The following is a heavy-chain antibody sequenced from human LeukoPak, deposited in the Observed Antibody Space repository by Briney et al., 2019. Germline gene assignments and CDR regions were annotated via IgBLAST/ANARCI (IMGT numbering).Heavy chain of an antibody. Sequence: GGSLRPSCAASGFTFSSYAMSWVRQAPGKGLEWVANIKQDGSEKYYVDSVKGRFTISRDNAKNSLYLQMNSLRAEDTVVYYCASIPTNEYFQHWGRGTLVTVSS. CDR1: GFTFSSYA. V-gene: IGHV3-7*01. CDR2: IKQDGSEK. D-gene: IGHD2-21*01. J-gene: IGHJ1*01. CDR3: ASIPTNEYFQH.